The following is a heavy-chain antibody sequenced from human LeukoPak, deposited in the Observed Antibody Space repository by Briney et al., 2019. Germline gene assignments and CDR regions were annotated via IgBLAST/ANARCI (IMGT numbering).Heavy chain of an antibody. V-gene: IGHV1-8*01. D-gene: IGHD2-2*02. CDR2: MNPNSGNT. J-gene: IGHJ3*02. CDR1: GYTFTSYD. Sequence: ASVKVSCKASGYTFTSYDINWVRQATGQGLEWIGWMNPNSGNTGYAQKFQGRVTMTRNTSISTAYMELSSLRSEDTAVYYCARRYCSSTSCYKDAFDIWGQGTMVTVSS. CDR3: ARRYCSSTSCYKDAFDI.